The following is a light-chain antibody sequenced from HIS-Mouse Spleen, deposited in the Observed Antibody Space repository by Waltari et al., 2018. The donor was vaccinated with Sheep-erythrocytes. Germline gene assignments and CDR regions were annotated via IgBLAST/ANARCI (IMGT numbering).Light chain of an antibody. Sequence: SYELTQPPSVSVSPGQTARITCSGDALPKKYAYWYQQKSGQAPVLVIYADSKRPSGIPDGFSGSSSGTMATLTISGAQVEDEADYYCYSTDSSGNHRVFGGGTKLTVL. V-gene: IGLV3-10*01. CDR1: ALPKKY. CDR3: YSTDSSGNHRV. CDR2: ADS. J-gene: IGLJ2*01.